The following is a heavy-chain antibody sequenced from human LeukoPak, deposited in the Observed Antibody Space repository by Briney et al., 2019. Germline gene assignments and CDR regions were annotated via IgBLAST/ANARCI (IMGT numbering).Heavy chain of an antibody. D-gene: IGHD6-13*01. CDR3: ARARIAAAGTGGLLGY. CDR1: GVSISSYH. V-gene: IGHV4-34*01. Sequence: SETLSLTCTVSGVSISSYHWSWIRQPPGKGLEWIGEINHSGSTNYNPSLKSRVTISVDTSKNQFSLKLSSVTAADTAVYYCARARIAAAGTGGLLGYWGQGTLVTVSS. CDR2: INHSGST. J-gene: IGHJ4*02.